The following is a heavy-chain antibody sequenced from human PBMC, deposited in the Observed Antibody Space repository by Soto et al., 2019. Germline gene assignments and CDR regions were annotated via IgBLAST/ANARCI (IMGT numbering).Heavy chain of an antibody. CDR1: GGTFSSYA. CDR2: IIPIFGTA. CDR3: ARDHRSGSYGFDY. Sequence: GASVKVACKASGGTFSSYAISWVRQAPGQGLEWMGGIIPIFGTANYAQKFQGRVTITADESTSTAYMELSSLRSEDTAVYYCARDHRSGSYGFDYWGQGTLVTVSS. V-gene: IGHV1-69*13. J-gene: IGHJ4*02. D-gene: IGHD3-10*01.